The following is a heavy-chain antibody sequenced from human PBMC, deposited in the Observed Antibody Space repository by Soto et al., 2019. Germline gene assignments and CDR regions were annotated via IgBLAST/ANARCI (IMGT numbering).Heavy chain of an antibody. CDR2: ISGSGGST. D-gene: IGHD3-10*01. V-gene: IGHV3-23*01. CDR1: GYTFSSYA. CDR3: VKGDGSGSYATFGY. J-gene: IGHJ4*02. Sequence: EVQLLESGGGLVQPGGSLRLSCAASGYTFSSYAMSWVRQAPGKGLEWVSAISGSGGSTHYADSVKGRFTISRDNSKNSGYLQMDSLGAQDTDVYYCVKGDGSGSYATFGYWGQGTLVTVSS.